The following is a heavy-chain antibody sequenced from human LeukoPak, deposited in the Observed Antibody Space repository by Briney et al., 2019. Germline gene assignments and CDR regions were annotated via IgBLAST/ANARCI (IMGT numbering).Heavy chain of an antibody. D-gene: IGHD7-27*01. CDR2: IYHTGST. CDR1: GGSVSDYY. CDR3: ASRKLGNDY. J-gene: IGHJ4*02. Sequence: SETLSLTCTISGGSVSDYYWSWIRQSPGKGLEWIGYIYHTGSTSYSPSLKSRVTISADTSQNQFSLKLSSVTAADTAVYYCASRKLGNDYWGQGTWSPSPQ. V-gene: IGHV4-59*02.